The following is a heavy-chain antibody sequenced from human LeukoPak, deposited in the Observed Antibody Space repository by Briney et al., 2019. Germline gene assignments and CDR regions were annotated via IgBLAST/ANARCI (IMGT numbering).Heavy chain of an antibody. CDR1: GYTFTGYY. D-gene: IGHD2-2*03. V-gene: IGHV1-2*02. J-gene: IGHJ4*02. CDR3: ARIPPGYCSSTSCSVL. CDR2: INPNSGGT. Sequence: ASVKVSCTASGYTFTGYYMHWVRPAPGQGLEWMGWINPNSGGTNYAQRFQGRVTMTRDTSISTAYMELSRLRSDDTAVYYCARIPPGYCSSTSCSVLWGQGTLVTVSS.